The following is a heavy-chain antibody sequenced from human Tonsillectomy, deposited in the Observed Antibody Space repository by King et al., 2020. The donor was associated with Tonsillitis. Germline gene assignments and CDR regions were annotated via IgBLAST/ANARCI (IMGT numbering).Heavy chain of an antibody. CDR3: SRVCGYRSCSGTSCYTCWFDP. Sequence: VQLVESGGGVVQPGRSLRLSCAASGFTFSSYAMHWVRQAPGKGLEWVAVISYDGSNKYYADSVKGRFTISRDNSKNTLYLQMNSLRAEDTAVYYCSRVCGYRSCSGTSCYTCWFDPWGQGTLVTVSS. J-gene: IGHJ5*02. D-gene: IGHD2-2*02. CDR2: ISYDGSNK. CDR1: GFTFSSYA. V-gene: IGHV3-30-3*01.